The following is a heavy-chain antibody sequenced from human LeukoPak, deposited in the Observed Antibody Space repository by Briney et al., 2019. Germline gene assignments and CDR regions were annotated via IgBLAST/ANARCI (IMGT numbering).Heavy chain of an antibody. D-gene: IGHD3-9*01. CDR3: AKAASYDILTGETDDAFDI. J-gene: IGHJ3*02. CDR1: EFIFSSYW. V-gene: IGHV3-7*03. Sequence: PGRSLRLSCAASEFIFSSYWMSWVRQAPGKGLEWVANIKQDGSEKYYVDSVKARFTISRDNAKNSLFLQMNSLRVEDMALYYCAKAASYDILTGETDDAFDIWGQGTLVTVSS. CDR2: IKQDGSEK.